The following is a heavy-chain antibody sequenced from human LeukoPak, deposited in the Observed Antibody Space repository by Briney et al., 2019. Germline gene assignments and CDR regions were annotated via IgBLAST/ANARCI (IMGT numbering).Heavy chain of an antibody. D-gene: IGHD3-3*01. J-gene: IGHJ4*02. V-gene: IGHV4-59*01. Sequence: SETLSLTCAVYGGSFSGYYWSWIRQPPGKGLEWIGYIYYSGSTNYNPSLKSRVTISVDTSKNQFSLKLSSVTAADTAVYYCARVNYDFWSGYYEYYFDYWGQGTLVTVSS. CDR3: ARVNYDFWSGYYEYYFDY. CDR2: IYYSGST. CDR1: GGSFSGYY.